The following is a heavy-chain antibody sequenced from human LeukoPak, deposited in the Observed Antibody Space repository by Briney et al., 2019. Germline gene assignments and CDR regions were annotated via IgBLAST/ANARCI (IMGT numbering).Heavy chain of an antibody. CDR3: ARDTITMVRGVINGYYYYGMDV. CDR1: GYTFTSYG. D-gene: IGHD3-10*01. V-gene: IGHV1-69*04. J-gene: IGHJ6*02. CDR2: IIPILGIA. Sequence: GASVKVSCKASGYTFTSYGISWVRQAPGQGLEWMGRIIPILGIANYAQKFQGRVTITADKSTSTAYMELSSRRSEDTAVYYCARDTITMVRGVINGYYYYGMDVWGQGTTVTVSS.